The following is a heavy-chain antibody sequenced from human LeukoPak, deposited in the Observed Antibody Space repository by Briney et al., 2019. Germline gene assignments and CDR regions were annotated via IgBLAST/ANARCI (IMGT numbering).Heavy chain of an antibody. CDR3: ARGGLVVAAATANWFDP. CDR1: GGSISSYY. Sequence: SETLSLTCTVSGGSISSYYWSWIRQPAGKGLEWIGEINHSGSTNYNPSLKSRVTISVDTSKNQFSLKLSSVTAADTAVYYCARGGLVVAAATANWFDPWGQGTLVTVSS. CDR2: INHSGST. V-gene: IGHV4-34*01. J-gene: IGHJ5*02. D-gene: IGHD2-15*01.